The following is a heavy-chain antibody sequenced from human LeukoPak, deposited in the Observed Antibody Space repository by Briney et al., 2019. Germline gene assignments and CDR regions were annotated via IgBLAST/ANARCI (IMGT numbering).Heavy chain of an antibody. CDR2: INHSGST. D-gene: IGHD2-15*01. CDR1: GGSFSDYY. CDR3: ARRFRYGLRLIDY. Sequence: SETLSLTCAVYGGSFSDYYWSWIRQPPGKGLEWIGEINHSGSTNYNPSLKSRVTISVDTSKNQFSLKLSSVTAADTAVYYCARRFRYGLRLIDYWGQGTLVTVSS. J-gene: IGHJ4*02. V-gene: IGHV4-34*01.